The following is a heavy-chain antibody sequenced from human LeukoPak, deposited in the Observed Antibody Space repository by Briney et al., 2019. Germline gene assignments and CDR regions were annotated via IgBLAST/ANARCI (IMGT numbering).Heavy chain of an antibody. CDR1: GYTFTGYY. J-gene: IGHJ5*02. CDR2: INPNSGGT. CDR3: ARERDSGSYLPWFDP. Sequence: ASVTVSCKASGYTFTGYYMHWVRQAPGQGLEWMGWINPNSGGTNYAQKFQGRVTMTRDTSISTAYMELSRLRSDDTAVYYCARERDSGSYLPWFDPWGQGTLVTVSS. V-gene: IGHV1-2*02. D-gene: IGHD1-26*01.